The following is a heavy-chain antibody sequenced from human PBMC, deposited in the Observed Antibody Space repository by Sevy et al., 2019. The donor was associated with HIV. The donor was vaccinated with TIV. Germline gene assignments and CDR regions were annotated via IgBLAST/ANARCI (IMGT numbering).Heavy chain of an antibody. D-gene: IGHD5-12*01. V-gene: IGHV3-21*01. CDR2: ISSSSSYI. Sequence: GGCLRLSCAASGFTFSSYSMNWVRQAPGKGLEWVSSISSSSSYIYYADSVKGRFTISRDNAKNSLYLQMNSLRAEDTAVYYCASGYSGYDYEGYWGQGTLVTVSS. CDR1: GFTFSSYS. CDR3: ASGYSGYDYEGY. J-gene: IGHJ4*02.